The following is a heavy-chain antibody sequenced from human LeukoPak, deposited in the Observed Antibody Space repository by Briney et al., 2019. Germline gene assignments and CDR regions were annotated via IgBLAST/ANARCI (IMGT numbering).Heavy chain of an antibody. V-gene: IGHV4-59*12. CDR2: IYHSGST. Sequence: SETLSLTCTVSGGSISSYYWSWIRQPPGKGLEWIGYIYHSGSTNYNPSLKSRVTISVDTSKNQFSLKLSSVTAADTAVYYCAKMTHYYYYYGMDVWGQGTTVTVSS. CDR3: AKMTHYYYYYGMDV. J-gene: IGHJ6*02. CDR1: GGSISSYY.